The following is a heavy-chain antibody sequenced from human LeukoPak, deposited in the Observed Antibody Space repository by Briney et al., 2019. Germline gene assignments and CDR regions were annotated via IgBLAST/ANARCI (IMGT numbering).Heavy chain of an antibody. D-gene: IGHD4-11*01. V-gene: IGHV4-59*12. J-gene: IGHJ5*02. CDR1: GGSISSYY. CDR3: ARGSTTVWFDP. CDR2: IYYSGST. Sequence: SETLSLTCTVSGGSISSYYWSWIRQPPGKGLEWIGYIYYSGSTNYNPSLKSRVTMSVDTSKNQFSLKLSSVTAADTAVYYCARGSTTVWFDPWGQGTLVTVSS.